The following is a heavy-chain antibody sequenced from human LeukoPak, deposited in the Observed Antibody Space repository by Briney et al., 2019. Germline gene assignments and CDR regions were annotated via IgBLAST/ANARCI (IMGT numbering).Heavy chain of an antibody. V-gene: IGHV3-13*01. CDR2: IGTAGDT. CDR3: ARVSSSSWWALDY. Sequence: GGSLRLSCAASGFTFSTYDMHWVRQVTGKGLEWVSGIGTAGDTYYPGSVKGRFTISRENAKNSLYLQMNSLRAGDTAVYYCARVSSSSWWALDYWGQGTLVTVSS. J-gene: IGHJ4*02. CDR1: GFTFSTYD. D-gene: IGHD6-13*01.